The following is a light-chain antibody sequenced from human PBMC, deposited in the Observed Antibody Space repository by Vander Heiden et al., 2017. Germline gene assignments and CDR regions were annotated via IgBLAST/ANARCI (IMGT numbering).Light chain of an antibody. CDR1: PSLLHSNGYNY. CDR3: MQALQALLT. CDR2: RGS. V-gene: IGKV2-28*01. Sequence: DIVMTQSPLSLPVTPGEPASISCRSSPSLLHSNGYNYLDWYLQKPGQSPQLLIYRGSNRASGVPDRFSGSGSGTDFTLKISRVEAEDVGVYYCMQALQALLTFGGGTKVEIK. J-gene: IGKJ4*01.